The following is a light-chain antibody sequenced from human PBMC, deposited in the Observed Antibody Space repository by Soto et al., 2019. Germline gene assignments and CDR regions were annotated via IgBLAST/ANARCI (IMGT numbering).Light chain of an antibody. Sequence: QSALTQPRSVSGSPGHSVTISCPGASSAVGGYNYVSWFQQHPGKAPELMIYDVSMRPSGVPDRFSGSKSGNTASLTISGLQAEDEADYYGCSYAGSYTLVFGGGTKLTVL. CDR3: CSYAGSYTLV. J-gene: IGLJ2*01. CDR1: SSAVGGYNY. CDR2: DVS. V-gene: IGLV2-11*01.